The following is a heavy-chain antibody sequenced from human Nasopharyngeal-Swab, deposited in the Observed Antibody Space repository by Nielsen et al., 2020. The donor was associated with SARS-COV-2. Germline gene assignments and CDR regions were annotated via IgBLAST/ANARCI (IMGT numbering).Heavy chain of an antibody. V-gene: IGHV3-7*01. Sequence: GESLKIPCAAPGFSLSAHWMSWVRQAPGKGPEWLANIKRDGSQKNYGDSVKGRFTISRDNAENSLYLQMNGLRAEDTAVYYCTRDGNNWDPLDYWGQGTLVTVSS. CDR3: TRDGNNWDPLDY. J-gene: IGHJ4*02. CDR2: IKRDGSQK. CDR1: GFSLSAHW. D-gene: IGHD1-20*01.